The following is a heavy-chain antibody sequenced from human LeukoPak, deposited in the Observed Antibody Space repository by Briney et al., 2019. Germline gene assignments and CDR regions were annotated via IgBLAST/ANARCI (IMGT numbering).Heavy chain of an antibody. CDR3: ARGDGYNFALDC. V-gene: IGHV4-59*11. D-gene: IGHD5-24*01. J-gene: IGHJ4*02. Sequence: SETLSLTCTVSGGSISSHYWSWIRQPPGEGLEWIGYIYYSGSTNYNASLKSRVTISVDTSKNQFSLKLSSVTAADTAVYYCARGDGYNFALDCWGQGTLVTVSS. CDR1: GGSISSHY. CDR2: IYYSGST.